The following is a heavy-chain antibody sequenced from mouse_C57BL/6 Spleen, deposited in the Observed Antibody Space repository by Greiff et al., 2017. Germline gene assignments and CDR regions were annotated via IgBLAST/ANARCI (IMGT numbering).Heavy chain of an antibody. V-gene: IGHV1-82*01. CDR3: ARGNYYGSSYYFDY. CDR1: GYAFSSSW. Sequence: SGPELVKPGASVKISCKASGYAFSSSWMNWVKQRPGKGLEWIGRIYPGDGDTNYNGKFKGKATLTADKSSSTAYMQLSSLTSEDSAVYFFARGNYYGSSYYFDYWGQGTTLTVSS. J-gene: IGHJ2*01. CDR2: IYPGDGDT. D-gene: IGHD1-1*01.